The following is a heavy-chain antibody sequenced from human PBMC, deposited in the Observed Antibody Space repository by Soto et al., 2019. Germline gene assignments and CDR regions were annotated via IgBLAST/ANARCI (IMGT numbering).Heavy chain of an antibody. CDR3: ARDKGAAYGSGSYYNTLAFDY. CDR1: GGSISSGGYY. CDR2: IYYSGST. V-gene: IGHV4-31*03. Sequence: SETLSLTCTVSGGSISSGGYYWSWIRQHPGKGLEWIGYIYYSGSTYYNPSLKSRVTISVDTSKNQFSLKLSSVTAADTAVYYCARDKGAAYGSGSYYNTLAFDYWGQGTLVTVSS. J-gene: IGHJ4*02. D-gene: IGHD3-10*01.